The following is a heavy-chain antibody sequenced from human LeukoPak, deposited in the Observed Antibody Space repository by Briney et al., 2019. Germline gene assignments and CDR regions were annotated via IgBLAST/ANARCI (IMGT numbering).Heavy chain of an antibody. CDR2: ISGSGGNT. J-gene: IGHJ4*02. D-gene: IGHD3-22*01. CDR3: AKGMSATSGYLELEY. V-gene: IGHV3-23*01. CDR1: GFTFSSYA. Sequence: GGSLRLSCAASGFTFSSYAMTWVRQSPGKGLEWVSSISGSGGNTYSADSVKGRCTISGDNSKKTLYLQMNSLRAEDTAVYYCAKGMSATSGYLELEYWGQGTLVTVSS.